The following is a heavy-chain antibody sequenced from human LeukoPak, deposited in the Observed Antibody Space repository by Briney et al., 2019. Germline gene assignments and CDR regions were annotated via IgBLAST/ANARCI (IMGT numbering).Heavy chain of an antibody. V-gene: IGHV1-46*01. CDR1: GYTFTSYY. CDR3: ARDIYDILTGIDY. D-gene: IGHD3-9*01. Sequence: GASVKVSCKASGYTFTSYYMHWVRQAPGQGLEWMGIINPSGGSTSYAQKFQGRVTMTRDTSISTAYMELSRLRSDDTAVYYCARDIYDILTGIDYWGQGTLVTVSS. J-gene: IGHJ4*02. CDR2: INPSGGST.